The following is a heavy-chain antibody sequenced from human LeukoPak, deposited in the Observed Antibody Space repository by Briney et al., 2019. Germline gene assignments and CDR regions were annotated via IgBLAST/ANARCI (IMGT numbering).Heavy chain of an antibody. D-gene: IGHD6-13*01. J-gene: IGHJ5*02. CDR1: GGSISSSSYY. Sequence: SETLSLTCTVSGGSISSSSYYWGWIRQPPGKGLEWIGSIYYSGSTYYNPSLKSRVTISVDTSKNQFSLKLSSVTAADTAVYYCAGVIAAANWFDPWGQGTLVTVSS. CDR3: AGVIAAANWFDP. CDR2: IYYSGST. V-gene: IGHV4-39*01.